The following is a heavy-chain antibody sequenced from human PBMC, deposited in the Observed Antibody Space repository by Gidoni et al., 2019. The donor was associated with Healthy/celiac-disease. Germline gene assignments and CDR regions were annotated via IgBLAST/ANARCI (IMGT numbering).Heavy chain of an antibody. CDR1: GFTSSSYG. J-gene: IGHJ3*02. Sequence: EVQLVESGGGLVQPGASLRLSCAASGFTSSSYGMNWVRQSPGKGLEWVSYISSSSSTIYYADSVKGRFTISKDNAKNSLYRQMNGLRAEDTAVYYCARMYEAFDIWGQGTMVTVSS. CDR2: ISSSSSTI. V-gene: IGHV3-48*01. CDR3: ARMYEAFDI.